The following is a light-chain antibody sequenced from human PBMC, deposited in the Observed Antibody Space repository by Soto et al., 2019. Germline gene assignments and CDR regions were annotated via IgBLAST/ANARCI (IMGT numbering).Light chain of an antibody. V-gene: IGLV2-14*01. J-gene: IGLJ1*01. CDR1: SSDVGGYNY. CDR3: SSYTSSSTRV. CDR2: EVS. Sequence: QSALTQPASVSGSPGQSNTISCTGTSSDVGGYNYVSWYQQHPGKAPKLMIYEVSNRPSGVSNRFSGSKSGNTASLTISGLQAEDEADYYCSSYTSSSTRVFGTGTKLTVL.